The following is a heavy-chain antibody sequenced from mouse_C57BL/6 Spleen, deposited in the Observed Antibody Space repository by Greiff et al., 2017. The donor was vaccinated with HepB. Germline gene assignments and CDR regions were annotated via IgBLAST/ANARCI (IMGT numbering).Heavy chain of an antibody. J-gene: IGHJ2*01. CDR1: GFTFSDYG. CDR3: ARDGGPHFDY. CDR2: ISSGSSTI. Sequence: DVKLVESGGGLVKPGGSLKLSCAASGFTFSDYGMHWVRQAPEKGLEWVAYISSGSSTIYYADTVKGRFTISRDNAKNTLFLQMTSLRSEDTAMYYCARDGGPHFDYWGQGTTLTVSS. V-gene: IGHV5-17*01.